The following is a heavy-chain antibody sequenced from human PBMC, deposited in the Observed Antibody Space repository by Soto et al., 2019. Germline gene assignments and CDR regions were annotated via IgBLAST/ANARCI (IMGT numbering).Heavy chain of an antibody. CDR3: AKDGSGYSGYRPFDY. D-gene: IGHD5-12*01. Sequence: QVPLVESGGGVVQPGRSLRLSCAASGFTFSSYGMHWVRQAPGKGLEWVAVISYDGSNKYYADSVKGRFTNSRDNSKNTLYLQMNSLRAEDTAVYYCAKDGSGYSGYRPFDYWGQGTLVTVSS. CDR2: ISYDGSNK. J-gene: IGHJ4*02. CDR1: GFTFSSYG. V-gene: IGHV3-30*18.